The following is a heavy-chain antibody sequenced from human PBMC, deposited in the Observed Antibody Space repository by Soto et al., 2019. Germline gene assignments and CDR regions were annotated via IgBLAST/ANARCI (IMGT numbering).Heavy chain of an antibody. CDR1: GYIFPGYY. D-gene: IGHD6-19*01. CDR2: INPNSGGT. V-gene: IGHV1-2*02. Sequence: GASVKVSCKASGYIFPGYYMHWVRQAPGQGLEWMGWINPNSGGTNYAQKFQGRVTMTRDTSISTAFMEVSRLRSDDTAVYYCAKDRHAGGWLPEYFHHWGQGALVTVSS. CDR3: AKDRHAGGWLPEYFHH. J-gene: IGHJ1*01.